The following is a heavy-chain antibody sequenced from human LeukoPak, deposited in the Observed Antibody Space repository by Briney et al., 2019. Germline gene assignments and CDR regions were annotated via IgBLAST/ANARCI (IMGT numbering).Heavy chain of an antibody. CDR1: GFTFSSYA. J-gene: IGHJ4*02. V-gene: IGHV3-30-3*01. D-gene: IGHD5-12*01. CDR2: ISYDGSNK. CDR3: ARGLLSGYDYYFDY. Sequence: PGGSLRLSCAASGFTFSSYAMHWVRQAPGKGLEWVAVISYDGSNKYYADSVKGRFTISRDNSKNTLYLQMNSLRAEDTAVYYCARGLLSGYDYYFDYWGQGTLVTVSS.